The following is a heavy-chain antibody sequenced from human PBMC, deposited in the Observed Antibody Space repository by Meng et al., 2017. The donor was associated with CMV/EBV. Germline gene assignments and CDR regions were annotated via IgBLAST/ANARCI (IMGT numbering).Heavy chain of an antibody. D-gene: IGHD1-26*01. J-gene: IGHJ1*01. V-gene: IGHV4-39*07. CDR1: GGSISSSSYY. CDR3: ARDSGEYFQH. Sequence: SETLSLTCTVSGGSISSSSYYWGWIRQPPGTGLEWIGSIYYSGSTYYNPSLKSRVTISVDTSKNQFSLKLSSVTAADTAVYYCARDSGEYFQHWGQGTLVTVSS. CDR2: IYYSGST.